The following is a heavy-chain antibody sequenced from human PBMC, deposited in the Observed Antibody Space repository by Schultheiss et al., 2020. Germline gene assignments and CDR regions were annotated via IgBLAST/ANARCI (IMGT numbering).Heavy chain of an antibody. J-gene: IGHJ3*02. Sequence: SVKISCKASGFTFTSSAVQWVRQARGQRLEWIGWIVVGSGNTNYAQKFQGRVTITADESTSTAYMELSSLRSEDTAVYYCARARYSHDAFDIWGQGTMVTVSS. CDR2: IVVGSGNT. V-gene: IGHV1-58*01. D-gene: IGHD2-21*01. CDR3: ARARYSHDAFDI. CDR1: GFTFTSSA.